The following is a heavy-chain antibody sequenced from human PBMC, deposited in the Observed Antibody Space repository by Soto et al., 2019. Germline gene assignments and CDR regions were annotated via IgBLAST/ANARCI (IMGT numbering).Heavy chain of an antibody. J-gene: IGHJ4*02. D-gene: IGHD3-3*01. CDR3: ARGRVLRFLEWLYFDY. V-gene: IGHV4-59*08. Sequence: SETLSLTCTVSGGSISSYYWSWLRQPPGKGLEWIGYIYYSGSTNYNPSLKSRVTISVDTSKNQFSLKLSSVTAADTAVYYCARGRVLRFLEWLYFDYWGQGTLVTVSS. CDR1: GGSISSYY. CDR2: IYYSGST.